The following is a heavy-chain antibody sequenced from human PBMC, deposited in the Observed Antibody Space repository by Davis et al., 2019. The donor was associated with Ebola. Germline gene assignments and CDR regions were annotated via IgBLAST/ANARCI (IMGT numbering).Heavy chain of an antibody. Sequence: ASVKVSCKASGYTFTSYYMHWVRQAPGQGLEWMGIINPSGGSTSYAQKFQGRVTMTRDTSTSTAYMELRSLRSDDTAVYYCARGITMVQGANWFDPWGQGTLVTVSS. J-gene: IGHJ5*02. CDR3: ARGITMVQGANWFDP. D-gene: IGHD3-10*01. CDR2: INPSGGST. CDR1: GYTFTSYY. V-gene: IGHV1-46*01.